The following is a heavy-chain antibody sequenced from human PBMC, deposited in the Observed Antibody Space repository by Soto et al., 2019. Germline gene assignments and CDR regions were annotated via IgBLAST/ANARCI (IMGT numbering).Heavy chain of an antibody. Sequence: SETLSLTCTVSGGSISSGGYYWTWIRQLPGKGLEWIGYIDDRGSTYYNPSLKSRDTISVDTSKNQFSLRLSSVTAADTAMFYCARDRMRGYDPYFDYWGQGTLVTVSS. CDR1: GGSISSGGYY. CDR3: ARDRMRGYDPYFDY. V-gene: IGHV4-31*03. D-gene: IGHD5-12*01. J-gene: IGHJ4*02. CDR2: IDDRGST.